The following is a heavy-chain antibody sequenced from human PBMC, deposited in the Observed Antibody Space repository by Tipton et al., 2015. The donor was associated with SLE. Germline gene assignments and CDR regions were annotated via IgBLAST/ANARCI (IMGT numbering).Heavy chain of an antibody. V-gene: IGHV4-39*07. CDR3: AKMGKMAPFDS. D-gene: IGHD5-24*01. CDR2: IYYSGST. J-gene: IGHJ4*02. CDR1: GGSVSSGSYY. Sequence: LRLSCTVSGGSVSSGSYYWAWIRQPPGKGPEWIGTIYYSGSTHHNPSLKSRVNISVDTSKNQFSLNLNSVTAADTAVYYCAKMGKMAPFDSWGQGALVTVSS.